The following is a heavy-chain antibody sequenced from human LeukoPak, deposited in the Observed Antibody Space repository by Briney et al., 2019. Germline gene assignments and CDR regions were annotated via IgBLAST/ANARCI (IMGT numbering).Heavy chain of an antibody. D-gene: IGHD3-10*01. Sequence: GGSLRLSCAASGFTFSSYSMNWVRKAPGKGLEWVSSISSSSSYIYYADSVKGRFTISRDNAKNSLYLQMNSLRAEDTAVYYCARVSYGSGSPDYWGQGTLVTVSS. CDR3: ARVSYGSGSPDY. J-gene: IGHJ4*02. CDR1: GFTFSSYS. CDR2: ISSSSSYI. V-gene: IGHV3-21*01.